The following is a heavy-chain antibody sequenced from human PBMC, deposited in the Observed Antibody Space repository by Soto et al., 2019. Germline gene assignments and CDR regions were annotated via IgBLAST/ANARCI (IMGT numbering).Heavy chain of an antibody. CDR3: AYSANHRYFFDS. D-gene: IGHD5-18*01. CDR2: IIPIFGTP. V-gene: IGHV1-69*12. Sequence: QVQLVQSGAEVKKPGSSVTVSCKASGGSFRSYAVNWVRQAPGQGLECLGGIIPIFGTPNYAQKFHGRVSITADDSTSTVYMDLISLRSVDTAVYYCAYSANHRYFFDSWGQGTLVTVSS. J-gene: IGHJ5*01. CDR1: GGSFRSYA.